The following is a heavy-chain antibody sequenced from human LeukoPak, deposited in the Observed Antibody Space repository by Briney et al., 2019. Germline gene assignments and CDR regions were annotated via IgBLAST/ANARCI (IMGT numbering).Heavy chain of an antibody. CDR3: ARAGIRSSGWYEDFDY. CDR2: ISWNSGSI. D-gene: IGHD6-19*01. Sequence: GRSLRLSCAASGFTFDDYAMHWVRQAPGKGLEWVSGISWNSGSIGYADSVKGRFTISRDNAKNSLYLQMNSLRAEDTAVYYCARAGIRSSGWYEDFDYWGQGTLVTVSS. J-gene: IGHJ4*02. V-gene: IGHV3-9*01. CDR1: GFTFDDYA.